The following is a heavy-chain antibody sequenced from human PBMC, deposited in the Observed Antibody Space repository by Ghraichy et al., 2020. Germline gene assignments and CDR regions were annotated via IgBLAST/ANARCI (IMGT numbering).Heavy chain of an antibody. J-gene: IGHJ6*02. Sequence: GGSLNSPVQPLDSPSVTMLCTGSARLQARGWSGWHLYHMITNKYYSDSVKGRFTISRDNSQNTLYLQMNGLRTEDTALYYCARDRHSSTWYKWTRDYYIMDIWGQGTTVTVSS. CDR2: YHMITNK. CDR1: DSPSVTML. CDR3: ARDRHSSTWYKWTRDYYIMDI. D-gene: IGHD6-13*01. V-gene: IGHV3-30*04.